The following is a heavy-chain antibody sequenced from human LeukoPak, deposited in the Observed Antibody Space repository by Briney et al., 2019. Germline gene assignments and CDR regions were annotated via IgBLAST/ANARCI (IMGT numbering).Heavy chain of an antibody. V-gene: IGHV4-4*02. CDR3: TRTADYYGSGSPSDI. D-gene: IGHD3-10*01. J-gene: IGHJ3*02. Sequence: PSGTLSLTCAVSGGSITSSNWWSWVRQPPGKGLEWIGEIYHSGSTNYIPSLKSRVTISVDKSKNQFSLKLSSVTAADTAVYYCTRTADYYGSGSPSDIWGQGTMVTVSS. CDR1: GGSITSSNW. CDR2: IYHSGST.